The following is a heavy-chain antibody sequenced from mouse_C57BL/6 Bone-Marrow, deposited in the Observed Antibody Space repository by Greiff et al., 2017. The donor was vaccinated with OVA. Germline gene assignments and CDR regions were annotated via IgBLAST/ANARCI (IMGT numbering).Heavy chain of an antibody. D-gene: IGHD3-2*02. V-gene: IGHV7-3*01. J-gene: IGHJ2*01. CDR2: IRNKANGYTT. CDR3: ASQENFDY. Sequence: EVNLVESGGGLVQPGGSLSLSCAASGFTFTDYYMSWVRQPPGKALEWLGFIRNKANGYTTEYSASVKGRFTISRDNSQSILYLQMNALRAEDSATYYCASQENFDYWGQGTTLTVSS. CDR1: GFTFTDYY.